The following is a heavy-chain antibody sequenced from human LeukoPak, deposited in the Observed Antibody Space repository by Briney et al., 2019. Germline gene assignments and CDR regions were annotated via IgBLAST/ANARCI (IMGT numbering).Heavy chain of an antibody. D-gene: IGHD6-6*01. CDR2: IYYSGST. Sequence: PSETLSLTCTVSGGSISSSSYYWGWIRQPPGKGLEWIGSIYYSGSTYYNPSLKSRVTISVDKSKNQFSLMLTSVTAADTAVYYCAISSYYRVWFDPWGQGTLVTVSS. V-gene: IGHV4-39*07. CDR3: AISSYYRVWFDP. CDR1: GGSISSSSYY. J-gene: IGHJ5*02.